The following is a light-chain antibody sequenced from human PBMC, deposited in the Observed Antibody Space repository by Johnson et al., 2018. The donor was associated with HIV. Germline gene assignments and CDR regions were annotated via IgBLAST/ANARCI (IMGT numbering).Light chain of an antibody. CDR1: SSNIGNNY. CDR2: EKN. CDR3: GTWDNSLSAGLYV. Sequence: QSVLTQPPSVSAAPGQKVTISCSGSSSNIGNNYVSWYQQLPGTSPKLLIYEKNKRPSGIPDRFSASKSGTSAILDITGLQTGDEADYYCGTWDNSLSAGLYVFGTGTKVTVL. J-gene: IGLJ1*01. V-gene: IGLV1-51*02.